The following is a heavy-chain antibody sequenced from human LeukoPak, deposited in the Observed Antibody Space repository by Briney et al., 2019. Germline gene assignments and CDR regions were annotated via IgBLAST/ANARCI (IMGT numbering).Heavy chain of an antibody. CDR2: IYYDGSNI. J-gene: IGHJ4*02. CDR3: ARDWKTNSFDY. Sequence: GRSLRLSCAASGFSISNYGMHWVRQAPGKGLEWVAFIYYDGSNIYYADYVKGRFTISRDISKTTLYVKMDSLRSEDTAIYYCARDWKTNSFDYWGQGNLVTVSS. V-gene: IGHV3-33*08. CDR1: GFSISNYG. D-gene: IGHD1-1*01.